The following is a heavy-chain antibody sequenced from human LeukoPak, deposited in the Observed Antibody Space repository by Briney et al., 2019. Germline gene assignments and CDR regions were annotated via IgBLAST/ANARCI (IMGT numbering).Heavy chain of an antibody. CDR3: ARQGHYDILTGYYGYFDY. J-gene: IGHJ4*02. CDR1: GGSISSYY. V-gene: IGHV4-59*01. CDR2: IYYSGST. D-gene: IGHD3-9*01. Sequence: SETLSLTCTVSGGSISSYYWSWIRQPPGKGLEWIGYIYYSGSTNYNPSLKSRVTISVDTSKNQFSLKLSSVTAADTAVYYCARQGHYDILTGYYGYFDYWGQGTLVTVSS.